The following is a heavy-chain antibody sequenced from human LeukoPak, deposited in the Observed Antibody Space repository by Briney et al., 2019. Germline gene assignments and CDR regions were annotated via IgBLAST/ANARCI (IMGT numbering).Heavy chain of an antibody. J-gene: IGHJ4*02. CDR1: GFIFSSYG. D-gene: IGHD3-10*01. V-gene: IGHV3-30*02. CDR2: IRHDGSNK. Sequence: GGSLRLSCAASGFIFSSYGMHWVRQAPGKGLEWVAFIRHDGSNKNYADSVKGRFTVSKDISKSTLFLQMNSLRAEDTAVYYCARDLGNYGSGSSYFDYWGQGALVTVSS. CDR3: ARDLGNYGSGSSYFDY.